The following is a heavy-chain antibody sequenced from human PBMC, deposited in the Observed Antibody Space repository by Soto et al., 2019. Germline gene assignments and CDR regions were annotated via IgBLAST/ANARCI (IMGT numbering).Heavy chain of an antibody. CDR3: ARSYCSSTSCYRGYNWFDP. V-gene: IGHV1-69*13. CDR1: GGTFSSYA. CDR2: IIPIFGTA. Sequence: SVKVSCKASGGTFSSYAISWVRQAPGQGLEWMGGIIPIFGTANYAQKFQGRVTITADESTSTAYMELSSLRSEDTAVYYYARSYCSSTSCYRGYNWFDPWGQGTLVTVSS. D-gene: IGHD2-2*02. J-gene: IGHJ5*02.